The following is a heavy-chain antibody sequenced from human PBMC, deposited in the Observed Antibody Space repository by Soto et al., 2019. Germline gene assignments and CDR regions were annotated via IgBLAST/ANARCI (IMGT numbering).Heavy chain of an antibody. Sequence: QVQLVQSGAEVKKPGASVKVSCKASGYTFTSYGISWVRQAPGQGLEWMGWISAYNGNTNYAQKLQGRVTMTTDTPPSTAYMGRGTLRSDDTAVYYCGGDGAAAGPFDSWGQGTLVTVSS. J-gene: IGHJ4*02. CDR2: ISAYNGNT. CDR1: GYTFTSYG. D-gene: IGHD6-13*01. CDR3: GGDGAAAGPFDS. V-gene: IGHV1-18*01.